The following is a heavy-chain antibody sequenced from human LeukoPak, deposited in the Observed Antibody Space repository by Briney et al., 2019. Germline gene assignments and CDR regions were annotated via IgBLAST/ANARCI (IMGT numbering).Heavy chain of an antibody. CDR2: ISNTGST. V-gene: IGHV4-4*07. CDR3: ARHGSSVNYRAVWFDP. CDR1: GGSISSDY. D-gene: IGHD3-10*01. J-gene: IGHJ5*02. Sequence: SETLSLTCTVSGGSISSDYWSWIRQSAGKGLEWIGRISNTGSTAYNLSLRGRVTMSADTSKNQLSLILSSVTAADTAVYYCARHGSSVNYRAVWFDPWGQGTLVIVSS.